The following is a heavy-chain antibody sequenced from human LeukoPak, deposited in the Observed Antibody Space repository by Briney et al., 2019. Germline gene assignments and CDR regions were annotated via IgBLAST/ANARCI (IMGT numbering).Heavy chain of an antibody. CDR1: GYTFTSYD. J-gene: IGHJ6*02. CDR3: ARVPYYYDSSGYYFYYYYGMDV. CDR2: MNPNSGNT. Sequence: ASVKVSCKASGYTFTSYDINWVRQATGQGLEWMGWMNPNSGNTGYAQKFQGRVTMTRNTSISTAYTELSSLRSEDTAVYYCARVPYYYDSSGYYFYYYYGMDVWGQGTTVTVSS. V-gene: IGHV1-8*01. D-gene: IGHD3-22*01.